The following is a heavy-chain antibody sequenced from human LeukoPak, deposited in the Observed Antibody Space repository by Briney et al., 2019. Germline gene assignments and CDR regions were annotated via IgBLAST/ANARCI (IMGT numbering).Heavy chain of an antibody. CDR3: ASSIAEPYYFDY. Sequence: PGGSLRLSCAASGFTFDSYAMSWVRQAPGKGLEWVSAVSRFGGTTYYADSAKGRFTISRDNSKNTLYLQMNSLRAEDTAVYYCASSIAEPYYFDYWGQGTLVTVSS. D-gene: IGHD6-6*01. V-gene: IGHV3-23*01. CDR1: GFTFDSYA. CDR2: VSRFGGTT. J-gene: IGHJ4*02.